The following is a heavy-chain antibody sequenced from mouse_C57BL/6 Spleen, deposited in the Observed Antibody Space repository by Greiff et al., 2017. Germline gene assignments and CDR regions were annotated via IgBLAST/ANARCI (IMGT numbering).Heavy chain of an antibody. CDR2: IDPSDSET. J-gene: IGHJ3*01. Sequence: QVQLQQPGAELVRPGSSVKLSCKASGYTFTSYWMHWVKQRPIQGLEWIGNIDPSDSETHYNQKFKDKATLTVDKSSSTAYMQLSSLTSEDSAVYYCARSLSITTVPFAYWGQGTLVTVSA. D-gene: IGHD1-1*01. CDR3: ARSLSITTVPFAY. V-gene: IGHV1-52*01. CDR1: GYTFTSYW.